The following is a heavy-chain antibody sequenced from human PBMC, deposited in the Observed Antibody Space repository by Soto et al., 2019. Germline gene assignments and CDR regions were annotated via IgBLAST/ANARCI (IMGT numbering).Heavy chain of an antibody. CDR1: GGSISSSSYY. CDR3: ARIIVVPAAIDYYYYYYMDV. CDR2: IYYSGST. V-gene: IGHV4-39*01. D-gene: IGHD2-2*02. J-gene: IGHJ6*03. Sequence: QLQLQESGPGLVKPSETLSLTCTVSGGSISSSSYYWGWIRQPPGKGLEWIGSIYYSGSTYYNPSPKSRVTVSVDTSKNQCSLKLSSVTAADTAVYYCARIIVVPAAIDYYYYYYMDVWGKGTTVTVSS.